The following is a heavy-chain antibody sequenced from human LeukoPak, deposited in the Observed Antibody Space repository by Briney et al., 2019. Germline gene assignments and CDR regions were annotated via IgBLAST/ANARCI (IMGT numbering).Heavy chain of an antibody. V-gene: IGHV1-18*01. J-gene: IGHJ6*02. CDR3: ARLLTDIVVVTATPTDGMDV. D-gene: IGHD2-21*02. CDR2: ISAYNGNT. Sequence: AASVKVSCKASGYTFANYGISWVRQAPGQGLEWMGWISAYNGNTNYAQKLQGRVTMTTDTSTSTAYMELRSLRSDDTAVYYCARLLTDIVVVTATPTDGMDVWGQGTTVTVSS. CDR1: GYTFANYG.